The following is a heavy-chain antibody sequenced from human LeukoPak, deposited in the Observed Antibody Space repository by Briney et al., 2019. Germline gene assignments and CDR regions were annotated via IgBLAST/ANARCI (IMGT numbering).Heavy chain of an antibody. CDR2: ISNDSRYI. Sequence: PGGSLRLSCIASGFTLSRYIMNWVRQAPGKGLEWVASISNDSRYIYYSDSVKGRFTISRDNAKNSLYLQMNSLRAEDTAVYFCARDPSDWIDLGYYYYYMDVWGKGTTVTVSS. J-gene: IGHJ6*03. V-gene: IGHV3-21*01. CDR1: GFTLSRYI. D-gene: IGHD6-19*01. CDR3: ARDPSDWIDLGYYYYYMDV.